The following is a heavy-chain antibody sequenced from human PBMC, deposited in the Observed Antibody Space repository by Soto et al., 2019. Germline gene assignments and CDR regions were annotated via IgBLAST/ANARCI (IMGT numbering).Heavy chain of an antibody. V-gene: IGHV1-46*03. CDR3: ARDQLGYCSSTSCEGSAHYYYYGMDV. J-gene: IGHJ6*02. D-gene: IGHD2-2*01. CDR1: GYTFTSYY. CDR2: INPSGGST. Sequence: QVQLVQSGAEVKKPGASVKVSCKASGYTFTSYYMHWVRQAPGQGLEWMGIINPSGGSTSYAQKFQGRVTMTRDTSTSTVYMELSSLRSEDTAVYYCARDQLGYCSSTSCEGSAHYYYYGMDVWGQGTTVTVSS.